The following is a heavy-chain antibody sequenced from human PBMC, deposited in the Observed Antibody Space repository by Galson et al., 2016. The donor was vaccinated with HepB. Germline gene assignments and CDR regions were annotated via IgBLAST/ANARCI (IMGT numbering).Heavy chain of an antibody. D-gene: IGHD5-18*01. J-gene: IGHJ6*02. CDR3: AIVRGYNYDSVVSYYYGMDV. CDR1: GNSITSSYW. Sequence: SETLSLTCSVSGNSITSSYWWSWVRQSPGKGLEWIGETYHSGRTNYNPSLESRATISVDKSRNQFALTLTSVTAADTAIYYCAIVRGYNYDSVVSYYYGMDVWGQGTTVRVSS. CDR2: TYHSGRT. V-gene: IGHV4-4*02.